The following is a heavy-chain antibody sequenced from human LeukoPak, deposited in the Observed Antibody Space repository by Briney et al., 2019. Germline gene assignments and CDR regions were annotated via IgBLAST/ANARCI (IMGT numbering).Heavy chain of an antibody. Sequence: TSETLSLTFTVSGGFINSYYWSWIRQPAGKGLHLIGRVYTSGITNYNPSLKSRITMSVDTSKNQFSLKLTSVTAADTAVYYCARHNGFDRGYYYYMDVWGKGTTVTVSS. D-gene: IGHD3-9*01. CDR2: VYTSGIT. V-gene: IGHV4-4*07. CDR3: ARHNGFDRGYYYYMDV. CDR1: GGFINSYY. J-gene: IGHJ6*03.